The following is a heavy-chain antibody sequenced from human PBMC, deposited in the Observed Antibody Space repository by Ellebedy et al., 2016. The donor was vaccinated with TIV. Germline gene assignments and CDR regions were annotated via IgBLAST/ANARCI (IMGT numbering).Heavy chain of an antibody. J-gene: IGHJ4*02. Sequence: GESLKISCAASGFTFSAFAMSWVRQAPGKGLEWVSGISGSGGSSYQADSVKGRLTISRDNSKNTLFLQMNNLRPEDTAVYYCARYLGLHWYPEPAAHWGQGTLVAVSS. CDR3: ARYLGLHWYPEPAAH. D-gene: IGHD3-9*01. V-gene: IGHV3-23*01. CDR1: GFTFSAFA. CDR2: ISGSGGSS.